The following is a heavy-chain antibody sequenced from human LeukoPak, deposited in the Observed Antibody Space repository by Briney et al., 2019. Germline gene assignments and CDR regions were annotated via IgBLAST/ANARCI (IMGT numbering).Heavy chain of an antibody. Sequence: GGSLRLSCAASGFTFSSYAMTWVRQAPGTGLEWVSAISGSGGSTYFADSVKGRFTVSRDNSKDTLYLQMNSLRAEDTAVYYCAKDHQGYWADSFDYWGQGTLVTVSS. CDR3: AKDHQGYWADSFDY. V-gene: IGHV3-23*01. D-gene: IGHD6-13*01. CDR1: GFTFSSYA. J-gene: IGHJ4*02. CDR2: ISGSGGST.